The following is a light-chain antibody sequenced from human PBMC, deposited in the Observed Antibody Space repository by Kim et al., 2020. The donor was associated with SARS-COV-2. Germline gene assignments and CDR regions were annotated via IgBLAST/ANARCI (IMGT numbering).Light chain of an antibody. CDR2: TTD. CDR1: STNIGDNS. V-gene: IGLV1-47*01. Sequence: QSALTQPPSASGTPGQRVTISCSGTSTNIGDNSVYWYQHLPGTGPKLLIYTTDRRPSGVPDRFSGSKSATSASLAIGGLRSEDEADYYCAAWDDSLSGWVFGGGTKVTVL. CDR3: AAWDDSLSGWV. J-gene: IGLJ3*02.